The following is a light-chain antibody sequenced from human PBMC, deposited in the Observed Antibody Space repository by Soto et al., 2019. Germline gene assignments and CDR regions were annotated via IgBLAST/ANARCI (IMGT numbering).Light chain of an antibody. Sequence: QSSLTQPASVSGSPGQSITISCTGTSSDVGGYNYVSWYQQHPGKAPKLMIYEVSNRPSGFSNRFSGSKSGNTASLTISGLQAEDKADYYCSSYTSSSTPVFGTGTKVTVL. J-gene: IGLJ1*01. CDR3: SSYTSSSTPV. V-gene: IGLV2-14*01. CDR2: EVS. CDR1: SSDVGGYNY.